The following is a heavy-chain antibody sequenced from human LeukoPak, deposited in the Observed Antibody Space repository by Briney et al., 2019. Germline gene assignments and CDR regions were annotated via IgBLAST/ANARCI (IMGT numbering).Heavy chain of an antibody. CDR1: GFTFTSYT. Sequence: GGSLRLSCVASGFTFTSYTMIWFRQAPGKGLEWVSAVNNRGVTYYPGSVKGRFTISRDNSKNTLYLQMNSLRAEDTAKYYCTKDYCGKFCSAVWGQGTTVTVSS. CDR2: VNNRGVT. CDR3: TKDYCGKFCSAV. D-gene: IGHD3-9*01. J-gene: IGHJ6*02. V-gene: IGHV3-23*01.